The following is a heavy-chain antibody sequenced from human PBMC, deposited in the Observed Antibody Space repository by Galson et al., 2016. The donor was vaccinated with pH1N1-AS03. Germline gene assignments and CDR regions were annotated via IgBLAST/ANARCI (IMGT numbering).Heavy chain of an antibody. V-gene: IGHV1-69*01. CDR3: AGDRGDTRDLPRLDY. CDR2: IIPKYGTA. J-gene: IGHJ4*02. CDR1: GGTSNIYS. Sequence: QSGAEVTKPGESLKISCKASGGTSNIYSMSWVRQAPGQGLEWVGGIIPKYGTANFAQNFQGRVTITADESTSTTYMELRNLISDDTAVYYCAGDRGDTRDLPRLDYWGQGTLITVSS. D-gene: IGHD3-16*01.